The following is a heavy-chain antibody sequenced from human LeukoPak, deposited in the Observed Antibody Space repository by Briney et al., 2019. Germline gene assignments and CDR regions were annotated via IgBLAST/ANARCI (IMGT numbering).Heavy chain of an antibody. J-gene: IGHJ4*02. D-gene: IGHD2-21*02. CDR2: IIPIFGTA. V-gene: IGHV1-69*05. Sequence: ASVKVSRKASGCTFSCYAISGVRQAPGQGLEWVGRIIPIFGTANNAQKFQGRVTVTTDESTSTAYMELSSLRSKDTAVYYCARGSGAYCGGDCYSGYFDYWGQGTLVTVSS. CDR1: GCTFSCYA. CDR3: ARGSGAYCGGDCYSGYFDY.